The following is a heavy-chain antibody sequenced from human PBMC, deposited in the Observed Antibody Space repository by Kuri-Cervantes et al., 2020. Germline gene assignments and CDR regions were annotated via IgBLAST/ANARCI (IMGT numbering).Heavy chain of an antibody. D-gene: IGHD5-12*01. Sequence: GESLKISCAASGFTFSSYGMHWVRQAPGKGLEWVAVISYDGSNEYYADSVKGRFTISRDNSKNTLYLQMNSLRAEDTAVYYCARGGGYGDGLIRYYYYYGMDVWGQGTTVTVSS. V-gene: IGHV3-30*03. J-gene: IGHJ6*02. CDR2: ISYDGSNE. CDR3: ARGGGYGDGLIRYYYYYGMDV. CDR1: GFTFSSYG.